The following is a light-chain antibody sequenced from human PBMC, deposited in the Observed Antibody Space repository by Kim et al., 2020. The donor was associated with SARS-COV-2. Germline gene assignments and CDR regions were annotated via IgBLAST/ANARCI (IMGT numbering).Light chain of an antibody. Sequence: EIVLTQSPGTLSLSPGERATLSCRASQSVSSSYLAWYQQTPGQAPRLIIYGASSRATGITERFSGSGSGTDFPLTISRMEPEDFVVYYCQQYGSSPRTFGQGTKLE. CDR2: GAS. V-gene: IGKV3-20*01. J-gene: IGKJ2*01. CDR3: QQYGSSPRT. CDR1: QSVSSSY.